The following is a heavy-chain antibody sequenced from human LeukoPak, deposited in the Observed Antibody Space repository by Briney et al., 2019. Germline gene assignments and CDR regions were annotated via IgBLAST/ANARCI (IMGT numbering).Heavy chain of an antibody. Sequence: GGSLRLSCAASGFTFSSYGMHWVRQAPGKGLEWVAFIRYDGSNKYYADSVKGRFTISRDNSKNTVYLQMNSLTVEDTAVYYCTKDAGFEYCSRGACYTGDYWGQGTLVTVSS. CDR3: TKDAGFEYCSRGACYTGDY. D-gene: IGHD2-8*02. CDR2: IRYDGSNK. CDR1: GFTFSSYG. J-gene: IGHJ4*02. V-gene: IGHV3-30*02.